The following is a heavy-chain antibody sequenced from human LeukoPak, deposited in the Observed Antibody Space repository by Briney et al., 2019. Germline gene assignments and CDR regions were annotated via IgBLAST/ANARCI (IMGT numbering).Heavy chain of an antibody. J-gene: IGHJ6*03. CDR1: GFPFSDFA. CDR2: ISGGGDNT. CDR3: AKFEGALLGNYYMDV. V-gene: IGHV3-23*01. Sequence: GGPLSLFCAVSGFPFSDFAMSWVRQAPGKGLEGVSTISGGGDNTHFADSVKGRFTISRDNSKHTLFLQMVSLRAEDTAVYYCAKFEGALLGNYYMDVWGKGTTVTVSS.